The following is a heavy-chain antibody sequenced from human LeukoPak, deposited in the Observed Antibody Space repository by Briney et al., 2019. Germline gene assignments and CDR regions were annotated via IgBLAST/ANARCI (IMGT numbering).Heavy chain of an antibody. CDR1: GFTFSSYG. CDR3: ARGMATMIVVSISNGGLYYFDY. D-gene: IGHD3-22*01. J-gene: IGHJ4*02. V-gene: IGHV3-30*03. CDR2: ISYDGSNK. Sequence: GGSLRLSCAASGFTFSSYGMHWVRQAPGKGLEWVAVISYDGSNKYYADSVKGRFTISRDNSKNTLYLQMNSLRAEDTAVYYCARGMATMIVVSISNGGLYYFDYWGQGTLVTVSS.